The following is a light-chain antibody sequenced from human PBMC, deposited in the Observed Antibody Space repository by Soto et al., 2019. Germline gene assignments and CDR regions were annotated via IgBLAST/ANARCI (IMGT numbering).Light chain of an antibody. V-gene: IGLV1-44*01. CDR1: XXNIVSNS. J-gene: IGLJ3*02. CDR2: GNT. Sequence: QSVLTQPPSASGTPGQRVTISCSGSXXNIVSNSVNWYQKFPATAPKLLIYGNTQRPSGVPDRFSGSKSVTSASLAISGLHSEDEADYYRAAWDDSLNGVLFGGWTKLTVL. CDR3: AAWDDSLNGVL.